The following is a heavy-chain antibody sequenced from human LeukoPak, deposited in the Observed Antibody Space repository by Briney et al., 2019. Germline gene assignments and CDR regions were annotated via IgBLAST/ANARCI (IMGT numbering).Heavy chain of an antibody. CDR1: GFTFSSYG. Sequence: PGGSLRLSCAASGFTFSSYGMHWVRQAPGKGLEWVAFIRYDGSNKYYADSVKGRFTISRDNSKNTLYLQMNSLRAEDTAVYYCAKAVGATKYYYYYYYMDVWGKGTTVTISS. J-gene: IGHJ6*03. V-gene: IGHV3-30*02. CDR2: IRYDGSNK. CDR3: AKAVGATKYYYYYYYMDV. D-gene: IGHD1-26*01.